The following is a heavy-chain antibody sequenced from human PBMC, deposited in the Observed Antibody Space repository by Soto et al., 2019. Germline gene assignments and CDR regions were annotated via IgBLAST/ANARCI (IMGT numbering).Heavy chain of an antibody. V-gene: IGHV4-39*01. CDR2: IYYSGST. Sequence: SETLSLTCTVSGGSISSSSYYWGWIRQPPGKGLEWIGSIYYSGSTYYNPSLKSRVTIPVDTSKNQFSLKLSSVTAADTAVYYCARHPRIVGATTAWFDPWGQGTLVTVSS. D-gene: IGHD1-26*01. J-gene: IGHJ5*02. CDR3: ARHPRIVGATTAWFDP. CDR1: GGSISSSSYY.